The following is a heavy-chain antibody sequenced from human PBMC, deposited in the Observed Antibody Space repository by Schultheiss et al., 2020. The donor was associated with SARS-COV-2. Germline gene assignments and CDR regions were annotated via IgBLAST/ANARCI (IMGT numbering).Heavy chain of an antibody. D-gene: IGHD5-12*01. J-gene: IGHJ4*02. CDR2: IYSGGST. V-gene: IGHV3-53*01. CDR3: ARDRYGGYQNDY. Sequence: GGSRRITCAASGFTVSSNYMSWVRQAPGKGLEWVSVIYSGGSTYYADSVKGRFTISRHNSKNTLYLQMNSLRAEDTAVYYCARDRYGGYQNDYWGQGTLVTVSS. CDR1: GFTVSSNY.